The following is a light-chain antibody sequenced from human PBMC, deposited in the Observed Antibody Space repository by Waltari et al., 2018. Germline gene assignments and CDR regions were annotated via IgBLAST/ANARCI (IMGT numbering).Light chain of an antibody. V-gene: IGLV7-46*01. CDR3: LLSDSGAAGV. CDR2: DTS. Sequence: QAVVTQEPSLTVSPGGTVTLTCGSSTGAVTSGHYPYWFQQKPGQAPRTLIYDTSNKHSWTPARFSGSLLGGKAALTLSGAQPEDEAEYYCLLSDSGAAGVVGGGTKLTVL. CDR1: TGAVTSGHY. J-gene: IGLJ2*01.